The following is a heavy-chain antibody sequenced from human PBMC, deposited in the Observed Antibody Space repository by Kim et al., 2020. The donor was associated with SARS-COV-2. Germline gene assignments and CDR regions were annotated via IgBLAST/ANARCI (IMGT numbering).Heavy chain of an antibody. V-gene: IGHV3-33*05. CDR1: GFTFSSYG. CDR2: ISYDGSNK. D-gene: IGHD2-15*01. CDR3: ARYGRYCSGGSCYSGYFQH. Sequence: GGSLRLSCAASGFTFSSYGMHWVRQAPGKGLEWVAVISYDGSNKYYADSVKGRFTISRDNSKNTLYLQMNSLRAEDTAVYYCARYGRYCSGGSCYSGYFQHWGQGTLVPVSS. J-gene: IGHJ1*01.